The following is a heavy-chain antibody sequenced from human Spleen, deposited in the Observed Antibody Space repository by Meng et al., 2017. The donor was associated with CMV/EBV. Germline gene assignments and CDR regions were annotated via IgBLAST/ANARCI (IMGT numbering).Heavy chain of an antibody. CDR3: ATREVWGGGSRPFS. V-gene: IGHV1-2*02. CDR2: IRPSSGVT. Sequence: SVKVSCKASGGTFSSYAISWVRQAPGQGLEWMGWIRPSSGVTNFAQKFQGRVTMTSDTSISTAYMELSRLRFDDTGVYYCATREVWGGGSRPFSWGQGTLVTVSS. D-gene: IGHD3-16*01. J-gene: IGHJ5*02. CDR1: GGTFSSYA.